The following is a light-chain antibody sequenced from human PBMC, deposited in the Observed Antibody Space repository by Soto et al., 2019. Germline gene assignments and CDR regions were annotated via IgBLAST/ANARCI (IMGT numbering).Light chain of an antibody. J-gene: IGKJ5*01. V-gene: IGKV1D-12*01. CDR1: QGISNW. Sequence: DIQMTQSPSSVSASVGDRVTITCRASQGISNWLDWYQQKPGKAPKLLIYAASSLQSGVPSSFSGNGSETDFTLTIRSLQPEDFATYYCQQANSFLITFGQGTRLEIK. CDR2: AAS. CDR3: QQANSFLIT.